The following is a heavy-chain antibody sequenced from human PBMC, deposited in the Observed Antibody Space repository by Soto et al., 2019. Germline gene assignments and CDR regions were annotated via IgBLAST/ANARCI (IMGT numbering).Heavy chain of an antibody. D-gene: IGHD6-6*01. CDR2: IHYTGGT. CDR1: GDSISRSRYY. V-gene: IGHV4-39*01. Sequence: PSETLSLTCTDSGDSISRSRYYWGWIRQPPGKGLEWIASIHYTGGTYYNPSLRSRVTISVDTSKTQFSLTVSSVTAAHTAVYYRARYLYSTSPDVWVQGTSVTVSS. CDR3: ARYLYSTSPDV. J-gene: IGHJ6*02.